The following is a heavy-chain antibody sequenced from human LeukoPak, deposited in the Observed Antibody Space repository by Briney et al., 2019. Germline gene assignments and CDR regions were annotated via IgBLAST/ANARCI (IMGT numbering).Heavy chain of an antibody. V-gene: IGHV3-48*03. CDR2: ISSSGSTI. J-gene: IGHJ6*04. D-gene: IGHD3-10*02. CDR1: GFTISRHA. CDR3: AELGITMIGGV. Sequence: GALRLSCEASGFTISRHAMHWVRQAPGKGLEWVSYISSSGSTIYYADSVKGRFTISRDDAKNSLYLQMNSLRAEDTAVYYCAELGITMIGGVWGKGTTVTISS.